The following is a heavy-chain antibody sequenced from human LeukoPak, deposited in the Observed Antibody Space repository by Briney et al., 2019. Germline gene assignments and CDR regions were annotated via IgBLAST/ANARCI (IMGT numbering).Heavy chain of an antibody. CDR3: AREDDDAFDI. CDR2: IGSSGGSR. CDR1: GFTFSSYE. Sequence: PGGSLRLSCAASGFTFSSYEMDWVRRAPGKGLEWVSYIGSSGGSRYYADSVKGRFTSSRDNAKNSLYLQMNSLRVEDTAVYYCAREDDDAFDIWGQGTVVSVSS. J-gene: IGHJ3*02. V-gene: IGHV3-48*03.